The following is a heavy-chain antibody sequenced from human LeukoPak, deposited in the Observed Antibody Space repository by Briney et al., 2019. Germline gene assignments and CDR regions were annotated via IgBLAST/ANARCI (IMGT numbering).Heavy chain of an antibody. Sequence: ASVKVSCKASGYTFTSYYMHWVRQAPGQGLEWMGIINPSGGSTSYAQKFQGRVTMTRDMSTSTVYMELSSLRSEDTAVYYCASSHPVGATAPHFDYWGQGTLVTVSS. D-gene: IGHD1-26*01. CDR2: INPSGGST. V-gene: IGHV1-46*01. CDR1: GYTFTSYY. J-gene: IGHJ4*02. CDR3: ASSHPVGATAPHFDY.